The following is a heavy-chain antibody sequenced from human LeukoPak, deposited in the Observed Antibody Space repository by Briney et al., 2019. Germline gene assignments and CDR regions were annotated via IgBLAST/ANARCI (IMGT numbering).Heavy chain of an antibody. D-gene: IGHD1-14*01. V-gene: IGHV1-69*06. CDR2: VILIIGTG. J-gene: IGHJ5*02. CDR3: ARVLITSANWFDP. CDR1: GGTFSNYA. Sequence: SVKVSCKASGGTFSNYAISWVRQAPGQGLGWMGGVILIIGTGKHAQKFQGRVTITADKATSTAYMELSSLRSEDTAVYYCARVLITSANWFDPWGQGTLVTVSS.